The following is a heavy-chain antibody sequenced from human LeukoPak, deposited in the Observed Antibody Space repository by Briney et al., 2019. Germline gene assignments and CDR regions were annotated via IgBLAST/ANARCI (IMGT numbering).Heavy chain of an antibody. CDR3: ARERGDYGDSRANWYFDL. Sequence: GGSLRLSCAASGFTFSSYAMSWVRQAPGKGLEWVSAISGSGGSSYYADSVKGRFTISRDNAKNSLYLQMNSLRAEDTAVYYCARERGDYGDSRANWYFDLWGRGTLVTVSS. V-gene: IGHV3-23*01. CDR2: ISGSGGSS. J-gene: IGHJ2*01. CDR1: GFTFSSYA. D-gene: IGHD4-17*01.